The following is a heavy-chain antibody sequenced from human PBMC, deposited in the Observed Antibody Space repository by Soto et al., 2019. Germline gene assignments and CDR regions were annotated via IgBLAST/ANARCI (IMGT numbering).Heavy chain of an antibody. CDR1: GGSISSYY. J-gene: IGHJ6*02. CDR2: IYYSGST. V-gene: IGHV4-59*01. D-gene: IGHD3-10*01. Sequence: SETLSLTCTVSGGSISSYYWSWIRQPPGKGLEWIGYIYYSGSTNYNPSLKSRVTISVDTSKNQFSLKLSSVTAADTAVYYCASSKGLLWFGELKNYYYGMGVWGQGTTVT. CDR3: ASSKGLLWFGELKNYYYGMGV.